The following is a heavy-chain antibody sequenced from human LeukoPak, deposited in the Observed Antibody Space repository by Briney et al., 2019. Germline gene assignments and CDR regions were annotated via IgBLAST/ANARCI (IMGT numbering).Heavy chain of an antibody. CDR2: IYYSGST. Sequence: SETLSLTCTVSGGSISSYYWSWIRQPPGKGLEWIEYIYYSGSTNYNPSLKSRVTISVDTSKNQFSLKLSSVTAADTAVYYCAASLSYFSHGANWFDPWGQGTLVTVSS. D-gene: IGHD1-26*01. J-gene: IGHJ5*02. CDR3: AASLSYFSHGANWFDP. V-gene: IGHV4-59*08. CDR1: GGSISSYY.